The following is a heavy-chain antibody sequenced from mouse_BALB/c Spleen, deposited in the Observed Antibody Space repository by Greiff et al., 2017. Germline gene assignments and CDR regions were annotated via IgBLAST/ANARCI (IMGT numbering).Heavy chain of an antibody. Sequence: QVQLQQPGAELVMPGASVKMSCKASGYTFTDYWMHWVKQRPGQGLEWIGAIDTSDSYTSYNQKFKGKATLTVDESSSTAYMQLSSLTSEDSAVYYCARSEGNYFDSWGQGTTLTVSS. CDR1: GYTFTDYW. J-gene: IGHJ2*01. V-gene: IGHV1-69*01. CDR3: ARSEGNYFDS. CDR2: IDTSDSYT.